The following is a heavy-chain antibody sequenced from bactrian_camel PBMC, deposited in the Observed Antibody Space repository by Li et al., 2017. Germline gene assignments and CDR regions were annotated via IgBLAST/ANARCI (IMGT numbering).Heavy chain of an antibody. V-gene: IGHV3S40*01. CDR3: ATISTGAIATIFFH. Sequence: VQLVESGEGSVQAGGSLRLSCAASGYTYSSNCMGWFRQAPGKEREGVAHIYTGGGSPSYAGSVKGRFTISQDNAKNTVYLQMNSLKLEDTAVYYCATISTGAIATIFFHWGQGTQVTVS. CDR1: GYTYSSNC. D-gene: IGHD4*01. CDR2: IYTGGGSP. J-gene: IGHJ4*01.